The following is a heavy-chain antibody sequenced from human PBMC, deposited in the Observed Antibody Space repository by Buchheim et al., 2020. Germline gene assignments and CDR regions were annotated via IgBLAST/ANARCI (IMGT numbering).Heavy chain of an antibody. CDR3: ARSQLDGEVRGYQKEGSDY. V-gene: IGHV4-34*01. CDR2: INHSGST. D-gene: IGHD3-22*01. Sequence: QVQLQQWGAGLLKPSETLSLTCAVYGGSFSGYYWSWIRQPPGKGLEWIGEINHSGSTNYNPSLKSRVTISVDTSKNQFSLKLGSVTAADTAVYYCARSQLDGEVRGYQKEGSDYWGQGTL. CDR1: GGSFSGYY. J-gene: IGHJ4*02.